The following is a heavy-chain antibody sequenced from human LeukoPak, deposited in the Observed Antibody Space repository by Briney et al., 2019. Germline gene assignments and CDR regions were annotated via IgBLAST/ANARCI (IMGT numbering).Heavy chain of an antibody. CDR1: GGSISSSSYY. CDR2: IYHSGST. CDR3: ARDAGGTMVRGVIIGDVP. Sequence: PSETLSLTCTVSGGSISSSSYYWGWIRQPPGKGLEWIGSIYHSGSTYYNPSLKSRVTISVDTSKNQFSLKLSSVTAADTAVYYCARDAGGTMVRGVIIGDVPWGQGTLVTVSS. J-gene: IGHJ5*02. V-gene: IGHV4-39*07. D-gene: IGHD3-10*01.